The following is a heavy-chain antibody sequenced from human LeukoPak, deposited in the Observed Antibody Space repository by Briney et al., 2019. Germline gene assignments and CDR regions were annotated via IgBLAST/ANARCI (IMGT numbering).Heavy chain of an antibody. V-gene: IGHV1-8*01. CDR1: GYTLTSYD. Sequence: ASVKVSSTASGYTLTSYDINWVRQATGHGVEWMGWMNPNSGNTGYAQKFQCRVTMNRNTSVSTDYMEFSSLRSEDTAVYYCARGTLEWLLGYFDYWGQGTLVTVSS. D-gene: IGHD3-3*01. J-gene: IGHJ4*02. CDR2: MNPNSGNT. CDR3: ARGTLEWLLGYFDY.